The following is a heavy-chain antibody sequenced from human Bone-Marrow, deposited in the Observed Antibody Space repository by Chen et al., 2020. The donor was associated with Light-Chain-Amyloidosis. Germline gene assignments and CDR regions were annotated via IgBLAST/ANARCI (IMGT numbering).Heavy chain of an antibody. CDR2: ISSSSSYI. CDR3: ASYDPRTYYYYYMDV. J-gene: IGHJ6*03. D-gene: IGHD3-3*01. CDR1: GFTFSSYS. V-gene: IGHV3-21*01. Sequence: EVQLVESGGGLVKPGGSLRLSCAASGFTFSSYSMNWVRQAPGKGLEWVSSISSSSSYISYADSVKGRFTISRDNAKNSLYLQMNSLRAEDMAVYYCASYDPRTYYYYYMDVWGKGTTVTVSS.